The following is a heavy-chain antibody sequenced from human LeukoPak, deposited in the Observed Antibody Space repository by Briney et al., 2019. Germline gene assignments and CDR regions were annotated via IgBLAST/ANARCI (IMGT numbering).Heavy chain of an antibody. CDR3: ARDLTGKYYIAY. CDR1: GFNFSSFG. D-gene: IGHD2-8*02. Sequence: GGSLRLSCAASGFNFSSFGMYWVRQAPGEGLEWVAYIGYTGTNTYYADSVKGRFTISRDNSKNTVHLQMNSLRAADTALYSCARDLTGKYYIAYWGQGTLVTVSS. CDR2: IGYTGTNT. V-gene: IGHV3-30*02. J-gene: IGHJ4*02.